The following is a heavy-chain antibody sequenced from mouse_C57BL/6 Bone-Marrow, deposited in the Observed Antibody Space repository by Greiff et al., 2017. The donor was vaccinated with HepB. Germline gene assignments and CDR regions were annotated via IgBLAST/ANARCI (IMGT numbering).Heavy chain of an antibody. D-gene: IGHD1-1*01. V-gene: IGHV8-8*01. J-gene: IGHJ1*03. Sequence: QVTLKESGPGILQPSQTLSLTCSFSGFSLSTFGMGVGWIRQPSGKGLEWLAHFWWDDDKYYNPALKSRLTISKDTSKNQVFLKIANVDTADTATYYCARIPITTVVPYWYFDVWGTGTTVTVSS. CDR2: FWWDDDK. CDR3: ARIPITTVVPYWYFDV. CDR1: GFSLSTFGMG.